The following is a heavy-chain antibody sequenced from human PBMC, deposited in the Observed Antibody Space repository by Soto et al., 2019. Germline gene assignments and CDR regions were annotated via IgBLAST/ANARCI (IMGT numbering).Heavy chain of an antibody. J-gene: IGHJ3*02. V-gene: IGHV1-58*02. CDR1: GFTFTSSA. CDR3: AAFSRFGVAADAFDI. Sequence: ASVKVSCKASGFTFTSSAMQWVRQARGQRLEWKGWIVVGSGNTDYAQKFQERVTITRDMSTSTAYMELSSLRSEDTAVYYCAAFSRFGVAADAFDIWGQGTMVTVSS. CDR2: IVVGSGNT. D-gene: IGHD3-3*01.